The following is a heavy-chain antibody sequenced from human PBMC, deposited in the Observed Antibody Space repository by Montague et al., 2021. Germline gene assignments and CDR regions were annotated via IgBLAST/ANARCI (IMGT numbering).Heavy chain of an antibody. V-gene: IGHV4-61*02. CDR3: ARDPRNYDVLTGYYGFYYYGLDV. Sequence: TLSLTCTVSGASITSGGYYWTWIRQPAGKGLEWIGRINTSGNTDYNPSLSSRVTILVDTSRNHFSLKLYSVTAADTATYLCARDPRNYDVLTGYYGFYYYGLDVWGQGTTVTVSS. CDR2: INTSGNT. D-gene: IGHD3-9*01. CDR1: GASITSGGYY. J-gene: IGHJ6*02.